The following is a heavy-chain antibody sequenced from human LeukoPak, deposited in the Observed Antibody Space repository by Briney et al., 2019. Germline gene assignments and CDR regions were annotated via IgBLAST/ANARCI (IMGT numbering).Heavy chain of an antibody. CDR2: IRYDGSNK. J-gene: IGHJ4*02. Sequence: AFIRYDGSNKYYADSVKGRFTISRDNSKNTLYLQMNSLRAEDTAVYYCAKTGSSSWGYFDYWGQGTLVTVSS. CDR3: AKTGSSSWGYFDY. D-gene: IGHD6-13*01. V-gene: IGHV3-30*02.